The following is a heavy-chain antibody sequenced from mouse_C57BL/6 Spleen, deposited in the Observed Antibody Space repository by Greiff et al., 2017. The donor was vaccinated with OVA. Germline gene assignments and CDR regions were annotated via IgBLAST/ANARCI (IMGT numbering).Heavy chain of an antibody. CDR2: IDPEDGET. CDR3: AEITTVGPYYFDY. J-gene: IGHJ2*01. V-gene: IGHV14-2*01. CDR1: GFNIKDYY. Sequence: VQLQQSGAELVKPGASVKLSCTASGFNIKDYYMHWVKQRTEQGLEWIGRIDPEDGETKDAPKFQGKATITADTSSNTAYLQLSSLTSEDTAVYYCAEITTVGPYYFDYWGQGTTLTVSS. D-gene: IGHD1-1*01.